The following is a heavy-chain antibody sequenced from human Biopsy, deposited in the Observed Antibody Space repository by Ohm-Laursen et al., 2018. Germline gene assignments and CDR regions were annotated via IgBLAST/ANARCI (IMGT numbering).Heavy chain of an antibody. Sequence: SLRLSCAASGFTFDDHAMHWVRQAPGKGLEWVSGINWNSGDIVYADSVKGRFTISRDNAKNSLSLQMNSLRAEDTALYYCARDRSGLTLTTLDFWGHGTLVTVSS. CDR1: GFTFDDHA. CDR3: ARDRSGLTLTTLDF. CDR2: INWNSGDI. J-gene: IGHJ4*01. D-gene: IGHD6-25*01. V-gene: IGHV3-9*01.